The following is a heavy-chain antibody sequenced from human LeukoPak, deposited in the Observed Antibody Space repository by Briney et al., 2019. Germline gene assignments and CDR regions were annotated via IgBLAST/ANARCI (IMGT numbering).Heavy chain of an antibody. D-gene: IGHD6-6*01. CDR2: ISAYNGNT. Sequence: ASVKVSCKASGYTFSSSGISWVRQAPGQGLEWVGWISAYNGNTNNAQKLQGRVTMTTETSTSTAYMELSSLRSEDTAVYYCARDDPEYSSSSNAFDIWGQGTMVTVSS. J-gene: IGHJ3*02. CDR3: ARDDPEYSSSSNAFDI. V-gene: IGHV1-18*01. CDR1: GYTFSSSG.